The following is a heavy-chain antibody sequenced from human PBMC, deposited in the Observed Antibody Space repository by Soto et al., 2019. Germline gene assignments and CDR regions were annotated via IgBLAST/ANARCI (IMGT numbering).Heavy chain of an antibody. V-gene: IGHV3-23*01. Sequence: VHLLESGGGVVQTGGSLRLSCLTSGFTFSSYAITWVRQAPGKGLDWVSAITGSGDGTFYADSVKGRFTISRDNSKNTLFLQMNSLTVEDTALHFCATSIGALNENWGQGTLVTVSS. CDR2: ITGSGDGT. CDR3: ATSIGALNEN. J-gene: IGHJ4*02. CDR1: GFTFSSYA. D-gene: IGHD3-16*01.